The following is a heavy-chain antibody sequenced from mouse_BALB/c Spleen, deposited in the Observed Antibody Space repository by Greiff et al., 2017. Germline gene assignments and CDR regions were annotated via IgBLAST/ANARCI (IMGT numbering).Heavy chain of an antibody. CDR1: GFTFSSYT. Sequence: EVNLVESGGGLVKPGGSLKLSCAASGFTFSSYTMSWVRQTPEKRLEWVATISSGGSYTYYPDSVKGRFTISRDNAKNTLYLQMSSLKSEDTAMYYCTRSLITTVVATGYYFDYWGQGTTLTVSS. D-gene: IGHD1-1*01. J-gene: IGHJ2*01. CDR3: TRSLITTVVATGYYFDY. V-gene: IGHV5-6-4*01. CDR2: ISSGGSYT.